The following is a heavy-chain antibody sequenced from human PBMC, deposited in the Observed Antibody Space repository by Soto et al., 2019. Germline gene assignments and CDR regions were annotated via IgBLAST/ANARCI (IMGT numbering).Heavy chain of an antibody. V-gene: IGHV2-26*04. CDR1: GFSLSNAGLG. CDR3: ASTYSSSWYWFDP. Sequence: QVTVKESGPVLVKPTETLTLTCTVSGFSLSNAGLGVSWIRQPPGKALEWLAHIFSNDEKSYSTSLKSRLTISNDTSKSQVVLTMTNMDPVYTATYYCASTYSSSWYWFDPWGQGTLVTVSS. CDR2: IFSNDEK. D-gene: IGHD6-13*01. J-gene: IGHJ5*02.